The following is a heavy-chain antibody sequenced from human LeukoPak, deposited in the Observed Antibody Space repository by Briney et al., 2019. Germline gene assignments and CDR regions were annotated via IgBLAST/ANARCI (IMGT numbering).Heavy chain of an antibody. CDR1: GGSMSNYY. D-gene: IGHD4-17*01. V-gene: IGHV4-59*13. CDR2: IYYSGST. J-gene: IGHJ4*02. CDR3: ARGSVTPDAGY. Sequence: SGTLSLTCTVSGGSMSNYYWTWIRQPPGRGPEWIAYIYYSGSTNYNPSLKSRVTISVDTSKNQFSLKLRSVTTADTAVYYCARGSVTPDAGYWGQGTLVTVSS.